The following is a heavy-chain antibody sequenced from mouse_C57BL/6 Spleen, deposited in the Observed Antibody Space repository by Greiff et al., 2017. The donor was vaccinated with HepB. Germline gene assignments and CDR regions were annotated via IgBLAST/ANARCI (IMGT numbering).Heavy chain of an antibody. V-gene: IGHV1-63*01. CDR3: ARTGTDYAMDY. J-gene: IGHJ4*01. CDR1: GYPFTIFL. D-gene: IGHD4-1*01. Sequence: QVQLQQSGAELVRPGTSVPMSCQASGYPFTIFLLGCAQQSPVHGLEWIGDIYPGGGYTNYNEKFKGKATLTADKSSSTAYMQFSSLTSEDSAIYYCARTGTDYAMDYWGQGTSVTVSS. CDR2: IYPGGGYT.